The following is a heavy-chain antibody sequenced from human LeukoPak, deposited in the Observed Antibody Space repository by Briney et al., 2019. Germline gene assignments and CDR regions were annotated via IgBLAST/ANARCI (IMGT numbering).Heavy chain of an antibody. CDR1: GFSFSSYA. CDR2: ISGSGGSI. Sequence: PGGSLRLSCAASGFSFSSYAMSWVRQAPGKGLEWVSRISGSGGSIYYADSVKGRFTISRDNSKNTLYLQMNSPRAEDTAVYYCAKGRVAAAGTSFDYWGQGTLVTVSS. CDR3: AKGRVAAAGTSFDY. V-gene: IGHV3-23*01. J-gene: IGHJ4*02. D-gene: IGHD6-13*01.